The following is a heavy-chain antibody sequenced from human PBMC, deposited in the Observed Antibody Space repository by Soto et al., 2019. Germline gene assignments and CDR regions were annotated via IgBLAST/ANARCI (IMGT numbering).Heavy chain of an antibody. Sequence: GGAMSLSCDAAGLTFNTYSIHWGRQPPGKGLEWLAAIWYAGTQKYYADAVKGRFIISRDNSKKTLYLEMSSLRSEDTAVYYCARIGSGGSDWYYDLWGRGPLVTVSS. CDR3: ARIGSGGSDWYYDL. D-gene: IGHD6-25*01. CDR2: IWYAGTQK. V-gene: IGHV3-33*01. J-gene: IGHJ2*01. CDR1: GLTFNTYS.